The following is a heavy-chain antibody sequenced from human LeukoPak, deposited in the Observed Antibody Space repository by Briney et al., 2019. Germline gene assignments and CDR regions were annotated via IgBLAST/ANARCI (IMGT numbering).Heavy chain of an antibody. CDR3: GRDESVSGPTTFDF. J-gene: IGHJ4*02. CDR1: GFTFSDYW. D-gene: IGHD6-19*01. Sequence: GSLRLSCAASGFTFSDYWMHWVRQVPGMGLVWVSRINADGRSTIYADSVKGRFTISRDNAKNTLYLQMNSLRGEDTGVYYCGRDESVSGPTTFDFWGQGTLVTVSS. CDR2: INADGRST. V-gene: IGHV3-74*01.